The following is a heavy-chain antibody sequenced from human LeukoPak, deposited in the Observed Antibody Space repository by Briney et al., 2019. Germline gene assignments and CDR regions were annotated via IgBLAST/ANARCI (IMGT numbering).Heavy chain of an antibody. D-gene: IGHD5-12*01. CDR1: GYTFTSYY. Sequence: GASVKVSCKASGYTFTSYYMHWVRQAPGQGLEWMGIINPSGGSTSYAQKFQGRVTTTRDTSTSTVYMELSSLRSEDTAVYYCARDMGSMVATDSTIFDYWGQGTLVTVSS. CDR2: INPSGGST. CDR3: ARDMGSMVATDSTIFDY. J-gene: IGHJ4*02. V-gene: IGHV1-46*01.